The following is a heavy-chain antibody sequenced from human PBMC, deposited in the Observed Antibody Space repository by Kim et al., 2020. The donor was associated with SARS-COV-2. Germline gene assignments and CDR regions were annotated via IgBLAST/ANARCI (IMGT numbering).Heavy chain of an antibody. CDR3: ARGGRHGMDV. D-gene: IGHD1-26*01. Sequence: YTSYADSVKGRFTLSRDNAKNSLYLQMNSRRTEDTAVYYCARGGRHGMDVWGQGTTVTVSS. J-gene: IGHJ6*02. CDR2: YT. V-gene: IGHV3-21*01.